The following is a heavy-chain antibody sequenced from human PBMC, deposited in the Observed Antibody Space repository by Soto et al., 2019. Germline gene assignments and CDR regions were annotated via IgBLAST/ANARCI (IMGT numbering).Heavy chain of an antibody. CDR2: IHNDGIKQ. V-gene: IGHV3-33*01. J-gene: IGHJ4*02. Sequence: QVQLVESGGGVVPPGTSLRLSCAASGFTFSTYGMHWVRQTPGKGLEWVAVIHNDGIKQYYADSVRGRFAISRDNSKNTMYLQMNSLRAEDTALYYCASAFNTVADYFDYWGQGTLVTVSS. CDR1: GFTFSTYG. CDR3: ASAFNTVADYFDY. D-gene: IGHD4-17*01.